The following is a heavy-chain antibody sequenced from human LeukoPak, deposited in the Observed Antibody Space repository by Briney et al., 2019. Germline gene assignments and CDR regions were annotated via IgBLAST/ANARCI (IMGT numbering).Heavy chain of an antibody. CDR3: ATLARYGGNLDY. Sequence: KPSETLSLTCTVSGGSISSYYWSWIRQPPGKGLEWIGYIYYSGSTNYNPSLKSRVTISVDTSKNQFSLKLSSVTAADTAVYYCATLARYGGNLDYWGQGTLVTVSS. CDR2: IYYSGST. D-gene: IGHD4-23*01. V-gene: IGHV4-59*08. J-gene: IGHJ4*02. CDR1: GGSISSYY.